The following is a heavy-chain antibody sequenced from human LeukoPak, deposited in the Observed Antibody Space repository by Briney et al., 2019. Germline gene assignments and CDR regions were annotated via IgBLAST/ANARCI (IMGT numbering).Heavy chain of an antibody. J-gene: IGHJ4*02. V-gene: IGHV3-23*01. CDR2: ISGSGGST. CDR3: AKDLYNLGWYPKISFDY. Sequence: GGSLRLSCAASGFTFSNYAMSWVRQAPGKGLEWVSAISGSGGSTYYADSVKGRFTISRDNSKNTLYLQMNSLRAEDTAVYYCAKDLYNLGWYPKISFDYWGQGIQVTVSS. CDR1: GFTFSNYA. D-gene: IGHD6-19*01.